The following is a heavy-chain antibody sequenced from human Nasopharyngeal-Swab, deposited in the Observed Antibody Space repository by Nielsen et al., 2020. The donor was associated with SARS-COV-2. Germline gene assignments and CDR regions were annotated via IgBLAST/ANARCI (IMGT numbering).Heavy chain of an antibody. Sequence: LRLSCTVSGGSISSGSYYWSRIRQPAGKGLEWIGRIYTSGSTNYNPSLKSRVTISVDTSKNQFSLKLRSVTAADTAVYYCARAAGYSSGWVDYWGQGTLVTVSS. CDR1: GGSISSGSYY. CDR2: IYTSGST. J-gene: IGHJ4*02. CDR3: ARAAGYSSGWVDY. D-gene: IGHD6-19*01. V-gene: IGHV4-61*02.